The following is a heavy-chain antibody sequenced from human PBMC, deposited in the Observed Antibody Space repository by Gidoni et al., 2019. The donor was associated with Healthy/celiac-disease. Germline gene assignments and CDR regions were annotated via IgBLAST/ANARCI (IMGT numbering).Heavy chain of an antibody. J-gene: IGHJ4*02. V-gene: IGHV4-4*02. D-gene: IGHD2-8*01. Sequence: QVQLQESGPGLVKPSGTLSLTCAVSGGSISSSNWWSWVRQPPGKGLEWIGEIYHSGGPNYNPSLKSLGTISVDKSKNQFSLKLSSVTAAETAVYYCARGLANVGFVGWGQGTLVTVSS. CDR1: GGSISSSNW. CDR3: ARGLANVGFVG. CDR2: IYHSGGP.